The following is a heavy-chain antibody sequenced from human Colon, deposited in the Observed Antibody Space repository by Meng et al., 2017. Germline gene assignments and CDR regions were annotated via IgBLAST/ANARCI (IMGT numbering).Heavy chain of an antibody. CDR3: ARRNSNNWFDP. V-gene: IGHV4-4*02. CDR2: IFHSGTS. D-gene: IGHD2/OR15-2a*01. CDR1: GASISGDNW. Sequence: QVQLQESGPGLVKPSGTPSLTCAVSGASISGDNWWSWVRQTPGKGLEWLGEIFHSGTSNYNPSLKSRVTISVDKSKNQFSLRLSSVTAADTAVYYCARRNSNNWFDPWGQGILVTVSS. J-gene: IGHJ5*02.